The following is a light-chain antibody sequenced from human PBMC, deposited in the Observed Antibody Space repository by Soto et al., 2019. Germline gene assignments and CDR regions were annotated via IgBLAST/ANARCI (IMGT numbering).Light chain of an antibody. Sequence: QSALTQPASVSGSPGQSITISCTGTSSDVGAYTFVSWYQQHPDKVPKLMIFDVSRRPSGVSDRFSGSKSGNTASLTISGLQPEDEADYYCSSYTSSSTRVFGSGTKLTVL. V-gene: IGLV2-14*03. CDR1: SSDVGAYTF. CDR3: SSYTSSSTRV. CDR2: DVS. J-gene: IGLJ1*01.